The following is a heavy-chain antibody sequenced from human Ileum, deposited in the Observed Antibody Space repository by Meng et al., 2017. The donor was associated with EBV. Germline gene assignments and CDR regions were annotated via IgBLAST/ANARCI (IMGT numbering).Heavy chain of an antibody. J-gene: IGHJ4*02. CDR3: ARRYYGVPFDN. Sequence: QRQPRDPGPGRSKPSVTLSRTCAVAGDSISGSNDWWGWIRQPPGKGLEWVGTIYYSGSTFYNPSLKSRVTISLDTSKNQFSLKVSSVTAADTAVYYCARRYYGVPFDNWGQGTLVTVSS. D-gene: IGHD3-3*01. CDR2: IYYSGST. V-gene: IGHV4-39*01. CDR1: GDSISGSNDW.